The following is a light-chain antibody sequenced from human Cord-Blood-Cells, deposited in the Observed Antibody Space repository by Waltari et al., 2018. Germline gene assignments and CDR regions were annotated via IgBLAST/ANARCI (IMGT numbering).Light chain of an antibody. CDR1: QSVLYSSNNKNY. CDR2: WAS. V-gene: IGKV4-1*01. Sequence: DIVMTQSPDSLAVSLGERTXXXXXSXQSVLYSSNNKNYLAWYQHKPGQPPKLLIYWASTRESGVPDRFSGSGSGTDFTLTISSLQAEDVAVYYCQQYYSTPLTFGGGTKVEIK. CDR3: QQYYSTPLT. J-gene: IGKJ4*01.